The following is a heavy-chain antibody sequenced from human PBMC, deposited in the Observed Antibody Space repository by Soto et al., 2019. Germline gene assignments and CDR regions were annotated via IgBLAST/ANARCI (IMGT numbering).Heavy chain of an antibody. D-gene: IGHD6-13*01. CDR2: ISYDGSNK. Sequence: PGGPLRLSCAASGFTFSSYGMHWVRQAPGKGLEWVAVISYDGSNKYYADSVKGRFTISRDNSKNTLYLQMNSLRAEDTAVYYCAKDDISAAGRLNYYYGMDVWGQGTTVTVSS. CDR3: AKDDISAAGRLNYYYGMDV. V-gene: IGHV3-30*18. J-gene: IGHJ6*02. CDR1: GFTFSSYG.